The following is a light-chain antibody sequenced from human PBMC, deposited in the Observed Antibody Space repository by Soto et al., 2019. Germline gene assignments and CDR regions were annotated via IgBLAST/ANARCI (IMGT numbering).Light chain of an antibody. V-gene: IGLV1-40*01. CDR1: SSNIGAGYG. Sequence: QSVPTQPPSVSGAPGQRVTISCTGSSSNIGAGYGVHWYQQLPGTAPKLLIYGNSNRPSGVPDRFSGSKSGTSASLAITGLQAEDEVDYYCQSYDSSLSGSRVFGTGTKVTVL. CDR3: QSYDSSLSGSRV. CDR2: GNS. J-gene: IGLJ1*01.